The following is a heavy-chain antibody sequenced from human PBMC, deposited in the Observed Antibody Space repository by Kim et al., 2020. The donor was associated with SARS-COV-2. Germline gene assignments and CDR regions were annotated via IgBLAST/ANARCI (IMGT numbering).Heavy chain of an antibody. CDR3: ARDGDSGYDYKGFDY. J-gene: IGHJ4*02. V-gene: IGHV3-30*07. D-gene: IGHD5-12*01. Sequence: ADSVKGRFTIPEDNSKNTLYLKMNSLRAEDTAVYYCARDGDSGYDYKGFDYWGQGTLVTVSS.